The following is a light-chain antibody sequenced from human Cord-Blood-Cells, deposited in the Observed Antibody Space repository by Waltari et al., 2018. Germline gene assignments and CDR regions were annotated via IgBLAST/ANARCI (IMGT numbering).Light chain of an antibody. Sequence: QSALTQPASVSGSPGQSITISCTGTSSDVGSYNLVSWYHQHPGKAPKLMIYEGGKRPSGVSNRFSGSKSGNTASLTISGLQAEDEADYYCCSYAGSSTHVVFGGGTKLTVL. CDR2: EGG. CDR1: SSDVGSYNL. V-gene: IGLV2-23*01. CDR3: CSYAGSSTHVV. J-gene: IGLJ2*01.